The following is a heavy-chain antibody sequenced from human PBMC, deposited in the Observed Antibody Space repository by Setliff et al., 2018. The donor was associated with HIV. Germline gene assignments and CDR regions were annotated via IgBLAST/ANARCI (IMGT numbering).Heavy chain of an antibody. CDR1: GGSISNYY. CDR2: IYSSGSL. D-gene: IGHD2-8*01. Sequence: PSETLSLTCTVSGGSISNYYWSWIRQPPGKGLEWIAYIYSSGSLNYNPSLKSRVTISVDTSKNQFSLKLSSVTAADTAVYYCARVAGMGYFDYWGQGTLVTVSS. J-gene: IGHJ4*02. CDR3: ARVAGMGYFDY. V-gene: IGHV4-59*01.